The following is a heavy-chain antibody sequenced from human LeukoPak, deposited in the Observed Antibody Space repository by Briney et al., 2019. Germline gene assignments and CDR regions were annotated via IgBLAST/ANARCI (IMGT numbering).Heavy chain of an antibody. D-gene: IGHD6-13*01. J-gene: IGHJ4*02. Sequence: ASVKVSCKASGYTFTSYYMHWVRQAPGQGLEWMGIINPSGGSTSYAQKFQGRVTMTRDMSTSTVYMELSSLRSEDTAVYYCARVGGNIAAAGDFDYWGQGTLVTVSS. CDR1: GYTFTSYY. CDR3: ARVGGNIAAAGDFDY. CDR2: INPSGGST. V-gene: IGHV1-46*01.